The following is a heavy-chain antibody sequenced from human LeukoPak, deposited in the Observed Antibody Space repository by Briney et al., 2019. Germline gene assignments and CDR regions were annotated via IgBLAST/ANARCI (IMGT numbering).Heavy chain of an antibody. D-gene: IGHD2/OR15-2a*01. J-gene: IGHJ1*01. CDR3: ARVILGGDIVIGYFQH. V-gene: IGHV1-18*01. CDR1: GYTFTSYG. CDR2: ISAYNGNT. Sequence: GASVKVSCKASGYTFTSYGISWVRQAPGQGLEWMGWISAYNGNTNYARKLQGRVTMTTDTSTSTAYMELRSLRSDDTAVYYCARVILGGDIVIGYFQHWGQGTLVTVSS.